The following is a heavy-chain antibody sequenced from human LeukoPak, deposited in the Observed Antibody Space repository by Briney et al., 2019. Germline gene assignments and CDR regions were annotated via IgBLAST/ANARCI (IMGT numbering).Heavy chain of an antibody. D-gene: IGHD5-18*01. J-gene: IGHJ4*02. CDR2: IYPGDSDT. CDR3: ARQEGTAMVPFDY. Sequence: GESLKISCKGSGYSFTTYWIGWVRQLPGKGLEWMGIIYPGDSDTRYSPSFQGQVTISADKSISTAYLQWSSLKASDTAMYYCARQEGTAMVPFDYWGQRTLVTVSS. V-gene: IGHV5-51*01. CDR1: GYSFTTYW.